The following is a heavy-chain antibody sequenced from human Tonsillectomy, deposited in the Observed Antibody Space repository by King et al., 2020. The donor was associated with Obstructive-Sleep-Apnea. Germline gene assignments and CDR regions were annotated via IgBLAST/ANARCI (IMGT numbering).Heavy chain of an antibody. Sequence: QMQLQESGPGLVKPSWTLSLTCAVSGGSIISTNWWNWVRQPPGKGLEWIWEIYHSGTTNYNPSLKSRVTISVDKSMNQFSLKLSSVTAADTAVYYCARELYFSSTACYSFDYWGQGTLVTVSS. D-gene: IGHD2-2*01. V-gene: IGHV4-4*02. CDR3: ARELYFSSTACYSFDY. J-gene: IGHJ4*02. CDR1: GGSIISTNW. CDR2: IYHSGTT.